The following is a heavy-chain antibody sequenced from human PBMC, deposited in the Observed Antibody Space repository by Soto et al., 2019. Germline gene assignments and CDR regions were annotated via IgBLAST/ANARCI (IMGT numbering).Heavy chain of an antibody. CDR3: ARAISSGYYFYFDY. Sequence: YGIANYAQKFQGRVTITADKSTSTAYMELGSLRSEDTAVYYCARAISSGYYFYFDYWGQGTLVTVSS. V-gene: IGHV1-69*17. D-gene: IGHD3-22*01. CDR2: YGIA. J-gene: IGHJ4*02.